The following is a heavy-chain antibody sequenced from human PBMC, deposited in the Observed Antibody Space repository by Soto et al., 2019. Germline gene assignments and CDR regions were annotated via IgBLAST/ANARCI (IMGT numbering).Heavy chain of an antibody. Sequence: ASVKVSCKASGYTFTGYYMHWVRQAPGQGLEWMGWINPNSGGTNYAQKFQGWVTMTRDTSISTAYMGLSRLRSDDTAVYYCARGRFVGVIAATGDWFDPWGQGTLVTVSS. CDR1: GYTFTGYY. J-gene: IGHJ5*02. D-gene: IGHD2-15*01. V-gene: IGHV1-2*04. CDR3: ARGRFVGVIAATGDWFDP. CDR2: INPNSGGT.